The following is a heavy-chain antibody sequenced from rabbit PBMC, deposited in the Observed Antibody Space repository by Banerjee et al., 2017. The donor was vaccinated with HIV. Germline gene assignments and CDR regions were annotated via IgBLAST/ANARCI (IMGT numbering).Heavy chain of an antibody. J-gene: IGHJ4*01. D-gene: IGHD4-1*01. CDR2: IYTGKRSA. CDR3: ARIDPRYYSSDWDYFNL. Sequence: QLKETGGGLVQPGGSLTLSCKASGFVFSTYYMSWVRQAPGKGLEWIGIIYTGKRSADYATWVNGRFTISSDSAQNTVDLQMNSLTAADTATYFCARIDPRYYSSDWDYFNLWGPGTLVTVS. CDR1: GFVFSTYY. V-gene: IGHV1S7*01.